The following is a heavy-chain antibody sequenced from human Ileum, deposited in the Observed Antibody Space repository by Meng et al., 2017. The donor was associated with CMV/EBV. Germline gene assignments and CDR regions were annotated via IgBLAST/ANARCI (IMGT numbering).Heavy chain of an antibody. CDR2: ISAYNGHT. V-gene: IGHV1-18*01. D-gene: IGHD6-25*01. CDR3: ARETRRNWFDP. CDR1: GYTFTTYG. Sequence: QVQLGHSGAEAKKPGASVKVSCKASGYTFTTYGITWVRQAPGQGLEWMGWISAYNGHTTYGQRFQDSVTITTDTSTSTAYLELRSLRSDDTAVYYCARETRRNWFDPWGQGTLVTVSS. J-gene: IGHJ5*02.